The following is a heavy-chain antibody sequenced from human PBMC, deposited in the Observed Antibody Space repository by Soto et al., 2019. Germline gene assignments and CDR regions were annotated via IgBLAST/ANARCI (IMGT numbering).Heavy chain of an antibody. Sequence: PGGSLRLSCAASGFTFSNYAMNWVRQAPGKGLEWVSGISGNSGFTYYTDSVKGRFTISRDNSKNTLFLQMNTLRDEDTAIYYCAKVGSFYVPRSPFDSWGRRIVVTVSS. CDR1: GFTFSNYA. V-gene: IGHV3-23*01. J-gene: IGHJ4*02. CDR2: ISGNSGFT. CDR3: AKVGSFYVPRSPFDS. D-gene: IGHD1-26*01.